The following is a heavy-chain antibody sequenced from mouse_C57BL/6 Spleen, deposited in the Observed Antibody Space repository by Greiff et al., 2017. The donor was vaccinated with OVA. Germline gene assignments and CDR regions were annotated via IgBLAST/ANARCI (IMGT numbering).Heavy chain of an antibody. CDR3: ARGGLEDYYAMDY. V-gene: IGHV5-4*01. CDR1: GFTFSSYA. D-gene: IGHD6-1*01. Sequence: EVHLVESGGGLVKPGGSLKLSCAASGFTFSSYAMSWVRQTPEKRLEWVATISDGGSYTYYPDNVKGRFTISRDNAKNNLYLQMSHLKSEDTAMYYCARGGLEDYYAMDYWGQGTSVTVSS. J-gene: IGHJ4*01. CDR2: ISDGGSYT.